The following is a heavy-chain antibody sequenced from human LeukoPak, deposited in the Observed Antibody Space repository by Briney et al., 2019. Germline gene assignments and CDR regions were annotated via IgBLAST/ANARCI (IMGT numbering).Heavy chain of an antibody. CDR3: ARETPDSSGWD. CDR2: ISSSGSPI. V-gene: IGHV3-11*04. CDR1: GFTFSDYY. J-gene: IGHJ4*02. D-gene: IGHD6-19*01. Sequence: GGSLRLSCATSGFTFSDYYMSWIRQAPGKGLEWVSYISSSGSPIYYADSVKGRFTVSRDNAKNSLYLQMNSLRAEDTAIYYCARETPDSSGWDWGQGTLVTVSS.